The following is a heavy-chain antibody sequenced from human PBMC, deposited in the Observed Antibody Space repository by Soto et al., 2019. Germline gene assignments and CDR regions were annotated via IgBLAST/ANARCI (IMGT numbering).Heavy chain of an antibody. CDR3: ARQGGYNPDY. CDR1: GLTFSSNW. Sequence: VQLVESGGGLVQPGGSLRLSCEASGLTFSSNWMHWVRQAPGKGLVWVSRINSDGSNTAYADSVKGRFTISRDNAKNTVYLHMNSLRAEDTAVYYCARQGGYNPDYWGQGTLVTVSS. CDR2: INSDGSNT. V-gene: IGHV3-74*01. D-gene: IGHD1-1*01. J-gene: IGHJ4*02.